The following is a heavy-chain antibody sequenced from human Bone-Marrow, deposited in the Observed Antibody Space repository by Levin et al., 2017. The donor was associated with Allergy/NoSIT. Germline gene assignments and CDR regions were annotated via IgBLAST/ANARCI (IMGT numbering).Heavy chain of an antibody. CDR3: VRENYGQYYFDY. V-gene: IGHV3-30*04. Sequence: GESLKISCAASGFTFSDYAMHWVRQAPGTGLEWVAVIAYNGNNIYYADSVEGRFTISRDNSKNTLYLQMNSLRPEDTAVFYCVRENYGQYYFDYWGQGTLVTVSS. CDR2: IAYNGNNI. CDR1: GFTFSDYA. J-gene: IGHJ4*02. D-gene: IGHD3-10*01.